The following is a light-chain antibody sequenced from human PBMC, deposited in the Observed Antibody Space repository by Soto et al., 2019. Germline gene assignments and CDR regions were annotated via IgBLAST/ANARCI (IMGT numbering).Light chain of an antibody. V-gene: IGLV2-14*01. CDR1: SSDVGGYNY. CDR3: SSYTTTDTYV. CDR2: EVS. J-gene: IGLJ1*01. Sequence: QSALTQPASVSGSPGQSITISCTGTSSDVGGYNYVSWSQQHPGKAPKRIIYEVSNRPSGVSNRFSGSKSGNTASLTISGLQAEDEADYYCSSYTTTDTYVFGTGTKVTVL.